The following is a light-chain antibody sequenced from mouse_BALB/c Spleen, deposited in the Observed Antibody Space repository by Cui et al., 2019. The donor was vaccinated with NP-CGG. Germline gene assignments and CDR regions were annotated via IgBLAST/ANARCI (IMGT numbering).Light chain of an antibody. V-gene: IGLV1*01. J-gene: IGLJ1*01. CDR3: ALWYSNHWV. CDR1: TGAVTTSNY. CDR2: GTN. Sequence: QAVVTQESALTTSPGETVTHTCRSSTGAVTTSNYANWVQEKPDHLFTGLIGGTNNRVPGVPDRFSGSLIGDKAALTITGAQTEDEAIYFCALWYSNHWVFGGGTKLTVL.